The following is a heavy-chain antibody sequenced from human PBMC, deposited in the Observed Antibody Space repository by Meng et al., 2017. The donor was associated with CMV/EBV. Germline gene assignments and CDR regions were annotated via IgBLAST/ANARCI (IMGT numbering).Heavy chain of an antibody. D-gene: IGHD1-7*01. V-gene: IGHV4-39*07. CDR1: GGSISSSSYY. CDR2: IYYSGST. J-gene: IGHJ5*02. Sequence: GSLRLSCTVSGGSISSSSYYWGWIRQPPGKGLEWIGSIYYSGSTYYNPSLKSRVTISVDTSKNQFSLKLSSVTAADTAVYYCARALFAGTTFLVFDPWGQGTLVTVSS. CDR3: ARALFAGTTFLVFDP.